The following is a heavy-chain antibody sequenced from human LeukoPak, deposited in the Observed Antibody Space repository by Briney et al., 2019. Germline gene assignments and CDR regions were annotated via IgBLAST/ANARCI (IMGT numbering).Heavy chain of an antibody. CDR3: AEASWVSNADAAL. J-gene: IGHJ4*02. Sequence: GACLRPSCSPSGFTFSSDATRWVREAPAGGLGWVSTLRGNGDTCYADSVKCRFTLSTDDSRNTVYLQLKDLRIEDTAVYYCAEASWVSNADAALWGQGTVVTVYS. CDR1: GFTFSSDA. D-gene: IGHD1-1*01. CDR2: LRGNGDT. V-gene: IGHV3-23*01.